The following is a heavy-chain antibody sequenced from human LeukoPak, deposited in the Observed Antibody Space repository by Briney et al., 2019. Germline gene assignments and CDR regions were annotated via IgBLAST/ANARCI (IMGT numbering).Heavy chain of an antibody. CDR2: IRYDGSNK. CDR1: GFTFSSYG. J-gene: IGHJ4*02. CDR3: ASSRPVGATGYGEDY. D-gene: IGHD1-26*01. Sequence: GGSLRLSCAASGFTFSSYGMHWVRQAPGKGLEWVAFIRYDGSNKYYADSVKGRFTISRDNSKNTLYLQMNSLRAEDTAVYYCASSRPVGATGYGEDYWGQGTLVAVSS. V-gene: IGHV3-30*02.